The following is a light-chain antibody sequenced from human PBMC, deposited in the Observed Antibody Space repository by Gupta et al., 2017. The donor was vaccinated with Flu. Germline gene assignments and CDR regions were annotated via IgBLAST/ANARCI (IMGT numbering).Light chain of an antibody. CDR2: HDA. J-gene: IGLJ3*02. CDR1: KLGDKY. Sequence: SYELTQAPSVSVSPGQTASITCSGDKLGDKYVCWYQQKPGQSPVLVIYHDAKRPSGIPGRFSGSNSRNTATLTISGKQAVDGADYYCQVWASSNPWVFGGGTKLTVL. CDR3: QVWASSNPWV. V-gene: IGLV3-1*01.